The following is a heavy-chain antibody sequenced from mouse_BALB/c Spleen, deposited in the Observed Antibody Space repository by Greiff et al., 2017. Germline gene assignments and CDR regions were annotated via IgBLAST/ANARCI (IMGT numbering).Heavy chain of an antibody. J-gene: IGHJ4*01. CDR3: ARERYYYAMDY. V-gene: IGHV7-3*02. Sequence: EVQLVESGGGLVQPGGSLRLSCATSGFTFTDYYMSWVRQPPGKALEWLGFIRNKANGYTTEYSASVKGRFTISRDNSQSILYLQMNTLRAEDSATYYCARERYYYAMDYWGQGTSVTVSS. CDR2: IRNKANGYTT. CDR1: GFTFTDYY.